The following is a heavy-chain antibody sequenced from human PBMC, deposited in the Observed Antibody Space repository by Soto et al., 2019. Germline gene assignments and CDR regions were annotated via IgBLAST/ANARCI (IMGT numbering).Heavy chain of an antibody. CDR3: AGVASFRVMDV. J-gene: IGHJ6*02. Sequence: SQTLSLTCVISGNSVSSNSAAWIWIRQSPSRGLEWLGRTYYRSKWYNDYAISVKSRITINPDTSKNQFSLHLDSVIPEDTAVYYCAGVASFRVMDVWGHGTAATVSS. V-gene: IGHV6-1*01. CDR2: TYYRSKWYN. CDR1: GNSVSSNSAA. D-gene: IGHD2-21*01.